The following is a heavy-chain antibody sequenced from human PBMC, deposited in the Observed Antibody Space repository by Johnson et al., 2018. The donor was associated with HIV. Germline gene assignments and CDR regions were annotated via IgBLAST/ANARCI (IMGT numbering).Heavy chain of an antibody. CDR1: GFTFSTYY. CDR3: ARDATPWGGAYVGYAFDL. J-gene: IGHJ3*01. CDR2: ISSSGSSV. D-gene: IGHD4-17*01. Sequence: QVQLVESGGGVVQPGGSLRLSCAASGFTFSTYYMSWIRQAPGKGLECLAYISSSGSSVYYTDSVKGRFTISRDKPKNSLHLQMNSLRAEDTAVYYCARDATPWGGAYVGYAFDLWGQGTMVAVSS. V-gene: IGHV3-11*04.